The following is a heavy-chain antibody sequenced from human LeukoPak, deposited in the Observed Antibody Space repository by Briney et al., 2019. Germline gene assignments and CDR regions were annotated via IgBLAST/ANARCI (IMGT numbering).Heavy chain of an antibody. CDR1: GFTFSDYY. CDR3: ARGRYCSGGTCYSGAGGFDY. CDR2: ITTSGSTI. Sequence: GGSLRLSCAASGFTFSDYYMSWIRQAPGKGLEWVSYITTSGSTIYYADSVKGRCTISRDYAQNSLYLQKNSLRAEDTAVYYCARGRYCSGGTCYSGAGGFDYWGQGTLVTVSS. J-gene: IGHJ4*02. D-gene: IGHD2-15*01. V-gene: IGHV3-11*01.